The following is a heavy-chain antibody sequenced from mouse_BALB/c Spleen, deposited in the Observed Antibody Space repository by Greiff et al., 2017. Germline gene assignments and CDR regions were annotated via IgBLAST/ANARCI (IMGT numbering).Heavy chain of an antibody. CDR2: IWSGGST. Sequence: QVQLQQSGPGLVQPSQSLSITCTVSGFSLTSYGVHWVRQSPGKGLEWLGVIWSGGSTDYNAAFISRLSISKDNSKSQVFFKMNSQQANDTAIYYCARNKVYYFDYWGQGTTLTVSS. J-gene: IGHJ2*01. CDR3: ARNKVYYFDY. CDR1: GFSLTSYG. V-gene: IGHV2-2*02.